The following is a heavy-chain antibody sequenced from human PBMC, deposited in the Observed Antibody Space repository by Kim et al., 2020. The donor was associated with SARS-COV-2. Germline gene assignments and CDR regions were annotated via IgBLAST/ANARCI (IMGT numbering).Heavy chain of an antibody. CDR3: ARLEPDFSGSDQDGFDY. CDR2: IYYSGST. Sequence: SETLSLTCTVSGGSISSSSYYWGWIRQPPGKGLEWIGSIYYSGSTYYNPSLKSRVTISVDTSKNQFSLKLSSVTAADTAVYYCARLEPDFSGSDQDGFDYWGQGTLVTVSS. V-gene: IGHV4-39*01. D-gene: IGHD1-26*01. J-gene: IGHJ4*02. CDR1: GGSISSSSYY.